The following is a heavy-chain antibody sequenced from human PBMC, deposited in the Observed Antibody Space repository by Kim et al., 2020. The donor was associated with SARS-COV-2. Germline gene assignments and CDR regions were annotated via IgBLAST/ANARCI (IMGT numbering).Heavy chain of an antibody. D-gene: IGHD3-16*01. Sequence: GGSLRLSCAASGFTFSNYWMNWVRQAPGKGLGWVATIKPDGSVTMYVDSVKGRFTISRDNARNSLYLQMNSLRDEDTAVYYCARAVWGGVTTPEAWGQGTLVIVSS. V-gene: IGHV3-7*01. CDR1: GFTFSNYW. CDR2: IKPDGSVT. J-gene: IGHJ5*02. CDR3: ARAVWGGVTTPEA.